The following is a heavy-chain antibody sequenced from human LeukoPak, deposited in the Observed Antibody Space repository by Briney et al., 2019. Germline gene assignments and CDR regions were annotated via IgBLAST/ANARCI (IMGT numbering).Heavy chain of an antibody. D-gene: IGHD2-21*01. CDR1: GFTFNRRG. Sequence: GGSLRLSCAASGFTFNRRGMHWVRQAPGKGLEWAAFIRYDGGENFYADFAKGRFTISRDNSKNTLSLQLNTLRAEDTALYYCAKDGDDCIDYWGPGTLVTVAS. J-gene: IGHJ4*02. CDR3: AKDGDDCIDY. V-gene: IGHV3-30*02. CDR2: IRYDGGEN.